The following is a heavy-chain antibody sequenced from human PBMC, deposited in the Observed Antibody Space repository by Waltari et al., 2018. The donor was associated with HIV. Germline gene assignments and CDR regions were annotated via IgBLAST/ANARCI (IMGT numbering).Heavy chain of an antibody. CDR1: GYNFSRHH. CDR2: IYRSNYET. Sequence: EVQLVQSGAEVKKPGESLRLPCTGSGYNFSRHHIGGVRQMPGKGLEWMGVIYRSNYETTYSPSFEGQVTISADKSISTAYLQWGSLQASDTAMYYCGRYENNRPHSYGMDVWGQGTTVTVSS. J-gene: IGHJ6*02. V-gene: IGHV5-51*03. D-gene: IGHD1-1*01. CDR3: GRYENNRPHSYGMDV.